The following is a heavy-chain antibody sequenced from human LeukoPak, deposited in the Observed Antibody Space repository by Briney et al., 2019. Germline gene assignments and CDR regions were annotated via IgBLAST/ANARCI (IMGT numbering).Heavy chain of an antibody. CDR1: GFAVSSNY. J-gene: IGHJ4*02. CDR3: ARASSWIHLWSL. CDR2: INSGGAT. D-gene: IGHD5-18*01. Sequence: PGGSLRLSCTASGFAVSSNYMSWVRQAPGKGLEWVALINSGGATYYADSVTGRFTISRDNSKNTVDFQLNSLRAEDTAVYYCARASSWIHLWSLWGQGTLVTVSS. V-gene: IGHV3-66*01.